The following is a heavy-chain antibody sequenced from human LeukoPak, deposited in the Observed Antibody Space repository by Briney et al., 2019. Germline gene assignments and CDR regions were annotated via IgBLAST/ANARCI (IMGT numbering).Heavy chain of an antibody. CDR3: ARSPNLSYYFDY. Sequence: SVKVSCKASGGTFSSYAISWVRQAPGQGLEWMGGIIPVVGTANYAQKFQGRVTITADKSTSTAYMELSSLRSEDTAVYYCARSPNLSYYFDYWGQGTLVTVSS. V-gene: IGHV1-69*06. CDR1: GGTFSSYA. D-gene: IGHD2/OR15-2a*01. J-gene: IGHJ4*02. CDR2: IIPVVGTA.